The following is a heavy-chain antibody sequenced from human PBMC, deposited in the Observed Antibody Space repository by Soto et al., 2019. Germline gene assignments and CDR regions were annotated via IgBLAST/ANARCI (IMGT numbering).Heavy chain of an antibody. CDR1: GYIFTAYS. V-gene: IGHV1-46*01. CDR2: VNPSGGST. Sequence: QVQLVQSGAEVKKPGASVKVSCKASGYIFTAYSMHWVRQAPGQGLEWMGVVNPSGGSTNYAQKFPGRNTMTRDKSTSTVYMDLSSLTSEDKAVYYWAREEDCSDGICYSEYFQRWGQGTLVTVSS. J-gene: IGHJ1*01. D-gene: IGHD2-15*01. CDR3: AREEDCSDGICYSEYFQR.